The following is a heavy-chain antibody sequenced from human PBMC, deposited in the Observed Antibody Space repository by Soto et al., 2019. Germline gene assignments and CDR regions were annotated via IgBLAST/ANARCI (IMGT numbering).Heavy chain of an antibody. V-gene: IGHV1-24*01. D-gene: IGHD3-22*01. CDR1: GHTLSELS. CDR2: FDPEEGET. Sequence: QVQLVQSGAEVKKPGASVKVSCKVSGHTLSELSMHWVRQAPGKGLEWVGGFDPEEGETIYGQKFQGRVTMTEDTSTDTAYIEVRSLKSEDTAVYYCATGEYDSSSYSPPEYDCWGQGTLVTVSA. CDR3: ATGEYDSSSYSPPEYDC. J-gene: IGHJ4*02.